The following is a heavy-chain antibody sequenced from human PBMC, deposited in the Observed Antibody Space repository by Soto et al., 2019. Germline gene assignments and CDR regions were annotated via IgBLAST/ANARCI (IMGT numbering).Heavy chain of an antibody. CDR1: GFTFSTYA. Sequence: GGSLRLSCVASGFTFSTYAMSWVRQAPGEGLEWGSGISGGGGNTFYADSVKGRFTISRDNSKNTLYLQMNSLRAEDTAVYYCAKTGSGWYSDYYYGMDVWGQGTTVTVSS. V-gene: IGHV3-23*01. CDR3: AKTGSGWYSDYYYGMDV. J-gene: IGHJ6*02. CDR2: ISGGGGNT. D-gene: IGHD6-19*01.